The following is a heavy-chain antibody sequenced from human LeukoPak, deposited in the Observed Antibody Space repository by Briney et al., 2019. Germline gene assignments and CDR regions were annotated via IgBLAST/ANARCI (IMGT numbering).Heavy chain of an antibody. D-gene: IGHD1-26*01. CDR3: AKTGGSYYSGFDP. Sequence: PGGSPRLSCAASGFAFSSYGMHWVRQAPGKGLEWVAFIRYDGSNKYYADSVKGRFTISRDNSKNTLYLQMNSLRAEDTAVYYCAKTGGSYYSGFDPLGQGTLVTVSS. CDR2: IRYDGSNK. CDR1: GFAFSSYG. V-gene: IGHV3-30*02. J-gene: IGHJ5*02.